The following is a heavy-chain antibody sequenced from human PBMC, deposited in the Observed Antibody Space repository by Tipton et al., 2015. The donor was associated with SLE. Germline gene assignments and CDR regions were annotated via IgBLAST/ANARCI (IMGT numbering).Heavy chain of an antibody. V-gene: IGHV3-7*04. D-gene: IGHD1-1*01. CDR3: ARGSEHNLH. Sequence: WVRQAPGKGLEWVANINHGGSEKYYVDSVKGRFPISRDNAKNSLYLQMNSLRAEDTAVYYCARGSEHNLHWGQGTLVTVSS. J-gene: IGHJ4*02. CDR2: INHGGSEK.